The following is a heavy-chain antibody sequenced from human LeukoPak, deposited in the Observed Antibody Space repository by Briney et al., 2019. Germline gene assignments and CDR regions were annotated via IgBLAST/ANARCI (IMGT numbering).Heavy chain of an antibody. CDR2: IYPSGST. Sequence: SETLSLTCTVSGGSISSGNYYWSWIRQPAGKGLEWIGRIYPSGSTNCNPSLKGRVTISVDTSKNQFSLKLSSVTAADTAVYYCARVHYSKFDYWGQGTLVTVSS. D-gene: IGHD6-13*01. CDR1: GGSISSGNYY. J-gene: IGHJ4*02. CDR3: ARVHYSKFDY. V-gene: IGHV4-61*02.